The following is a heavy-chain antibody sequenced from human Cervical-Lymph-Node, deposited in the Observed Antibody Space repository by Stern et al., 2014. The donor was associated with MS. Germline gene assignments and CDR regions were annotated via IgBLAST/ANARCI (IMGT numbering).Heavy chain of an antibody. Sequence: VESGRSLRLSCATSGFTFGRHSMHWVRQAPGKGLEWVAIISYDGSSQHYADSVKGRFTISRSNSNNTLYLQMNSLRVEDTAMYYCARPAAARYFDYWGQGSQVTVSS. D-gene: IGHD6-25*01. CDR1: GFTFGRHS. CDR3: ARPAAARYFDY. J-gene: IGHJ4*02. CDR2: ISYDGSSQ. V-gene: IGHV3-30-3*01.